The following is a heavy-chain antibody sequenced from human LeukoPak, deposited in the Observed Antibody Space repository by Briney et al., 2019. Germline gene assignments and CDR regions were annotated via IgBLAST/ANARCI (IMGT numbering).Heavy chain of an antibody. D-gene: IGHD3-10*01. V-gene: IGHV4-4*09. CDR1: GGSISSYH. J-gene: IGHJ5*02. CDR3: ARRGGTPWFDP. CDR2: IYTSGST. Sequence: SETLSLTCTVSGGSISSYHWSWIRQPPGKGLEWIGYIYTSGSTNYNPSLKSRVIISVDTSKNQFSLKLSSVTAADTAVYYCARRGGTPWFDPWGQGTLVTVSS.